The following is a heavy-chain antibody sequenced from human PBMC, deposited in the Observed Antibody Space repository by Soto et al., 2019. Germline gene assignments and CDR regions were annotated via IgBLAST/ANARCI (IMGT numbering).Heavy chain of an antibody. V-gene: IGHV4-39*01. J-gene: IGHJ4*02. CDR1: GGSISINTYY. CDR3: ALGRDYNWNDYYFDY. Sequence: QLQLQESGPGLVKPSETLSLTCTVSGGSISINTYYWGWIRQPPGKGLEWIGSIYYGGTSYYNSSLKSRVTLSVDTSKNQLSLKLTSVTAAETALYYCALGRDYNWNDYYFDYWGQGTLVTVSS. CDR2: IYYGGTS. D-gene: IGHD1-20*01.